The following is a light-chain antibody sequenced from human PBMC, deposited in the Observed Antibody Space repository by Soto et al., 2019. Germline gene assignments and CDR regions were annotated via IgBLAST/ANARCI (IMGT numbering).Light chain of an antibody. Sequence: EIVLTQSPGTLSLSPGERATLSCRASQSFTSTSLAWYQQKPGQAPRLLISGASRRAAGIPDRFSGSGSGTDFTLTISRLESEDSAVYYCQQYATSPWTFGQGTKVDIK. CDR2: GAS. CDR3: QQYATSPWT. J-gene: IGKJ1*01. CDR1: QSFTSTS. V-gene: IGKV3-20*01.